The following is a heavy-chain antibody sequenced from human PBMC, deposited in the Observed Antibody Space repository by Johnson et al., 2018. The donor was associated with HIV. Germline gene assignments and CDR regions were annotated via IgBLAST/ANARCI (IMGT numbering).Heavy chain of an antibody. V-gene: IGHV3-74*01. Sequence: EQLVESGGGLIQPGGSLRLSCAASGFTFSSYWMHWVRQAPGKGLVWVSRIDTDGSSPSYADSVKGRFTISRDNAKNTLYLQMNSLRAEDTAVYYCARDQSEVDAFDIWGQGTMVTVSS. J-gene: IGHJ3*02. CDR3: ARDQSEVDAFDI. CDR2: IDTDGSSP. CDR1: GFTFSSYW.